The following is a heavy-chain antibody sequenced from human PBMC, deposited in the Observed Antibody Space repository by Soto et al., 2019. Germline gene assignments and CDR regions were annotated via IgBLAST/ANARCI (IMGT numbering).Heavy chain of an antibody. Sequence: NPSETLSLTCSVSGYSVTSSDYYWAWIRQPPGKGLEWIGSMFYSGLTYYNPSLKSRVTLSVDTSKNQFSVRLNSVTAADTAVHYCAPLSVSLSGPYGIHVWGQGTTVTVSS. CDR3: APLSVSLSGPYGIHV. D-gene: IGHD2-15*01. J-gene: IGHJ6*02. CDR2: MFYSGLT. V-gene: IGHV4-39*01. CDR1: GYSVTSSDYY.